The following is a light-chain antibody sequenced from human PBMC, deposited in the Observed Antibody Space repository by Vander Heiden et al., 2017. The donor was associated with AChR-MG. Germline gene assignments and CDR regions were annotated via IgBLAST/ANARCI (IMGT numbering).Light chain of an antibody. CDR3: CSYAGSSTVV. Sequence: QSALTQPASVSGSPGQSITISCTGTSSDVGSYNLVSWYQQHPGKAPKLMIYEVSKRPSGVSNRFAGSKAGNTASLTTSGLQAEDEADYYCCSYAGSSTVVFGGGTKLTVV. V-gene: IGLV2-23*02. J-gene: IGLJ2*01. CDR1: SSDVGSYNL. CDR2: EVS.